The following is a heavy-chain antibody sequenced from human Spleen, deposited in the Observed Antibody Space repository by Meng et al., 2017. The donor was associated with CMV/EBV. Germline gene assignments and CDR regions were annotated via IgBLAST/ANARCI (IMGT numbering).Heavy chain of an antibody. V-gene: IGHV1-18*01. CDR1: GGTFSSYA. Sequence: ASVKVSCKASGGTFSSYAINWVRQAPGQGLEWMGWISGYNGNAKYAQKFQGRVTMTTDTSTSTAYLDLRSLRSDDTGVFYCARTPREYYYGMDVWGQGTTVTVSS. CDR3: ARTPREYYYGMDV. CDR2: ISGYNGNA. D-gene: IGHD2/OR15-2a*01. J-gene: IGHJ6*02.